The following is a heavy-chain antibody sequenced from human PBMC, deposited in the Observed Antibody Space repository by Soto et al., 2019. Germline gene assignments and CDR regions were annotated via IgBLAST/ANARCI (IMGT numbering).Heavy chain of an antibody. CDR1: GGTISGYY. Sequence: SEILSLTCSVSGGTISGYYWTWIRQPAGKGLEWIGRIYSSGNTKYNPSLQSRVTMSLDTSNNQFSLRLTSVTAADTAVYYCARGQRFSDWFDPWGQGTLVTVSS. J-gene: IGHJ5*02. CDR3: ARGQRFSDWFDP. D-gene: IGHD3-3*01. CDR2: IYSSGNT. V-gene: IGHV4-4*07.